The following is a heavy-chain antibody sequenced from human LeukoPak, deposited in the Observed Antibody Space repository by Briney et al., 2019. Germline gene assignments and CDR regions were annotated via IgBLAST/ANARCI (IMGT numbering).Heavy chain of an antibody. CDR3: ARGVRGVIINYYWYFDL. J-gene: IGHJ2*01. Sequence: KASETLSLTCTVSGGSISSSSYFWGWIRQPPGKGLQWIGSISYSGSTYYNPSLKSRVTISVDTSKNQFSLKLSSVTAADTAVYYCARGVRGVIINYYWYFDLWGRGTLVTVSS. V-gene: IGHV4-39*07. CDR2: ISYSGST. D-gene: IGHD3-10*01. CDR1: GGSISSSSYF.